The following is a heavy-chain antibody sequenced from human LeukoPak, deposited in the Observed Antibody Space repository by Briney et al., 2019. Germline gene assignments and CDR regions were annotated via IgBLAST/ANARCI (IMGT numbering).Heavy chain of an antibody. D-gene: IGHD6-19*01. J-gene: IGHJ4*02. CDR3: ATDLPRGSGWYQIDY. CDR1: GYTLTELS. V-gene: IGHV1-24*01. CDR2: FDPEDGET. Sequence: ASVKVSCKVSGYTLTELSMHWVRQAPGKGLEWMGGFDPEDGETIYAQKFQGRVTMTEDTSTDTAYMELSSLRSEDTAVYYCATDLPRGSGWYQIDYWGQGTLVTVSS.